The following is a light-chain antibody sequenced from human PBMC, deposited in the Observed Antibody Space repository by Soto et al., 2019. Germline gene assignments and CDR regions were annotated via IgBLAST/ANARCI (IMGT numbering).Light chain of an antibody. CDR1: QSVSSSY. CDR2: GAS. Sequence: EIVLTQSPGTLSLSPGERATLSCRASQSVSSSYLAWYQQKPGQAPRLLIYGASSRATGIPDRFSGSGSGTDFTLTISRLEPEEFAVYYCQQYGSSHTFGGGTKVELK. J-gene: IGKJ4*01. V-gene: IGKV3-20*01. CDR3: QQYGSSHT.